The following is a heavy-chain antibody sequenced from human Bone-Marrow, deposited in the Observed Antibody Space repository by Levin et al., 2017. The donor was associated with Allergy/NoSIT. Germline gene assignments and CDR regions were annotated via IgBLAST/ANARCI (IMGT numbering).Heavy chain of an antibody. CDR3: VKGPRSVASIPAFFYGMDV. D-gene: IGHD6-19*01. CDR1: GSTFSNYA. J-gene: IGHJ6*02. V-gene: IGHV3-23*01. CDR2: ISGSGYST. Sequence: GGSLRLSCEASGSTFSNYALNWVRQAPGKGLEWVLAISGSGYSTYYADSVKGRFSVSRDNSRNIVYLHMNSLRVEDTAVYYCVKGPRSVASIPAFFYGMDVWGQGTTVTVSS.